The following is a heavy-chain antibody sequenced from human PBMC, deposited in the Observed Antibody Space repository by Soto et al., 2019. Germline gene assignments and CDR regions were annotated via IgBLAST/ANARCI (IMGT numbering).Heavy chain of an antibody. CDR1: GYTFTGYY. CDR2: INPNSGGT. D-gene: IGHD3-3*01. V-gene: IGHV1-2*04. J-gene: IGHJ6*02. CDR3: ARGLRFLEWLSPSYYYYGMDV. Sequence: ASVKVSCKASGYTFTGYYMHWVRQAPGQGLERMGWINPNSGGTNYAQKFQGWVTMTRDTSISTAYMELSRLRSDDTAVYYCARGLRFLEWLSPSYYYYGMDVWGQGTTVTVSS.